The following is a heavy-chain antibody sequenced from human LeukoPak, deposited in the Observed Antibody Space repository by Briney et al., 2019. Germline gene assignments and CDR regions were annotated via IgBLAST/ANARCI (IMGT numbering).Heavy chain of an antibody. V-gene: IGHV1-2*02. J-gene: IGHJ6*03. Sequence: EASVKVSCKASGGTFSSYAISWVRQAPGQGLEWMGWINPNSGGTNYAQKFQGRVTMTRDTSISTAYMELSRLRSDDTAVYYCARDRPADYPGDYYYYMDVWGKGTTVTVSS. D-gene: IGHD4-11*01. CDR1: GGTFSSYA. CDR3: ARDRPADYPGDYYYYMDV. CDR2: INPNSGGT.